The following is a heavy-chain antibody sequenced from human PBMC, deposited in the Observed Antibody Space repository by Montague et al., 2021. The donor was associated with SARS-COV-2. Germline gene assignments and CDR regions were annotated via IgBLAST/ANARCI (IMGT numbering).Heavy chain of an antibody. Sequence: SETLSLTCTVSGGSISSSSSYWGWIRQPPGMGLEWIGSIYYSGSTYYNPSLKSRITISVDTSKNQFSLRLISVTAADTAVYYCARDIRIPMLIVIQGYGMDVWGQGTTVTVSS. D-gene: IGHD3-22*01. J-gene: IGHJ6*02. CDR2: IYYSGST. CDR1: GGSISSSSSY. CDR3: ARDIRIPMLIVIQGYGMDV. V-gene: IGHV4-39*07.